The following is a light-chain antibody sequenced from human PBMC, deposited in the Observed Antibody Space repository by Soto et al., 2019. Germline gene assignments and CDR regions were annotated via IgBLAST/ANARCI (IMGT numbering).Light chain of an antibody. Sequence: QSVLTQPASVSGSPGQSITISCTGTSSDVGSYKLVSWYQQHPGKAHKLMIYEGSKRPSGVSNHFSGSKSGNTASLTISGTQAEDEADYYCSSYKGSSTCRVVFGRGTKLTVL. J-gene: IGLJ2*01. CDR1: SSDVGSYKL. CDR2: EGS. CDR3: SSYKGSSTCRVV. V-gene: IGLV2-23*01.